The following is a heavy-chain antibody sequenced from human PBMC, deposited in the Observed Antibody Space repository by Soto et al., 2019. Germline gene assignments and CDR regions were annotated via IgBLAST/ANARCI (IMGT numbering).Heavy chain of an antibody. V-gene: IGHV4-59*01. Sequence: SETLSLTCTVSGDVSITSYYWSWIRQSPGKGLEWLGYIFYSGSTSKYNPSLKSRVTISADRSKNQFSLELRSVTAADTAVYYCARTYDSSGYNYGYDYWGPGTLVTVSS. J-gene: IGHJ4*02. CDR3: ARTYDSSGYNYGYDY. CDR2: IFYSGST. CDR1: GDVSITSYY. D-gene: IGHD3-22*01.